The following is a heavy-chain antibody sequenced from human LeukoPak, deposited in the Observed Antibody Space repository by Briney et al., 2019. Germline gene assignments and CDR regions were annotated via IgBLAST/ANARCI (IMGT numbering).Heavy chain of an antibody. CDR2: INQDVSEI. D-gene: IGHD1-26*01. J-gene: IGHJ3*02. CDR1: GFTLSSYW. V-gene: IGHV3-7*01. CDR3: ARDYFSVGATLGAFDI. Sequence: GGSLRLSCAASGFTLSSYWMSWVRQAPGKGLEWVANINQDVSEINYVDSVKGRFTISRDNGKNSLYLQMNSLRAEDTAVYYCARDYFSVGATLGAFDIWGQGTTVTVSS.